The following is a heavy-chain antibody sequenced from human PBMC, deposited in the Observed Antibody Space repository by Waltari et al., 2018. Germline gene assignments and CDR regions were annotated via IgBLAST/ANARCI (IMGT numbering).Heavy chain of an antibody. D-gene: IGHD6-13*01. J-gene: IGHJ4*02. V-gene: IGHV4-39*07. CDR2: SYYSGST. Sequence: QLQLQESGPGLVKPSETLSLPCTVSGGSISSSNYYGGWIRQPPGKGLEWIGSSYYSGSTYYNPSLKSRVTISVDTSKNQFSLTLASVTAADTAVYYCSVKQQLVPYWGQGTLVTVSS. CDR3: SVKQQLVPY. CDR1: GGSISSSNYY.